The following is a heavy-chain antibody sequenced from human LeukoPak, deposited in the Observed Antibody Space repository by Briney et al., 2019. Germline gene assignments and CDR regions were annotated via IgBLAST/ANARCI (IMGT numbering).Heavy chain of an antibody. CDR1: GVSISSSNW. V-gene: IGHV4-4*02. Sequence: SGTLSLTCAVSGVSISSSNWWSWVRQPPGQGLEWIGEIYHSGSTNYNPSLKSRVTISVDKSKNQFSLKLSSVTAADTAVYYCARDVAYGDSSYYFDYWGQGTLVTVSS. D-gene: IGHD4-17*01. J-gene: IGHJ4*02. CDR2: IYHSGST. CDR3: ARDVAYGDSSYYFDY.